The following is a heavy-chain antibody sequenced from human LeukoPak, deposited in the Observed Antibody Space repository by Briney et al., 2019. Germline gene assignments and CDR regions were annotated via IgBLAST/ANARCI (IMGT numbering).Heavy chain of an antibody. CDR3: ARVGAMVRGVSNWFDP. CDR2: ISSSSYI. V-gene: IGHV3-21*01. Sequence: GGSLRLSCAASGFTFSSYSMNWVRQAPGKGLEWVSSISSSSYIYYADSVKGRFTISRDNAKNSLYLQMNSLRAEDTAVYYCARVGAMVRGVSNWFDPWGQGTLVTVSS. D-gene: IGHD3-10*01. J-gene: IGHJ5*02. CDR1: GFTFSSYS.